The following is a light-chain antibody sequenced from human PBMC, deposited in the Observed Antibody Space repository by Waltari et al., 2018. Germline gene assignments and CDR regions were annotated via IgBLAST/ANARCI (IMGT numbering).Light chain of an antibody. V-gene: IGKV4-1*01. CDR3: QQYYSTPPA. CDR1: QSVLYSSNNKNY. J-gene: IGKJ4*01. Sequence: DILMTQSPDSLAVFLGERATINCKSSQSVLYSSNNKNYLAWYQKKPGQPPKLLIYWAATRESGVPDRFSGSGSGTDFTLTISSLQAEDVAVYYCQQYYSTPPAFGGGTKVEIK. CDR2: WAA.